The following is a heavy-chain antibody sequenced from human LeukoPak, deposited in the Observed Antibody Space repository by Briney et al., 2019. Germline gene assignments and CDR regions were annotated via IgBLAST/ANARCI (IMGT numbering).Heavy chain of an antibody. CDR2: INSEGSST. CDR3: ARDHPSYYYDSSGYCDS. V-gene: IGHV3-74*01. CDR1: GFTFSSYW. D-gene: IGHD3-22*01. Sequence: GGSLRLSCAASGFTFSSYWMHWVRQAPGKGLVWVSRINSEGSSTDYADSVHGRFTISRDNAKNTLYLQMNSLRAEDTALYYCARDHPSYYYDSSGYCDSWGQGTLVTVSS. J-gene: IGHJ5*01.